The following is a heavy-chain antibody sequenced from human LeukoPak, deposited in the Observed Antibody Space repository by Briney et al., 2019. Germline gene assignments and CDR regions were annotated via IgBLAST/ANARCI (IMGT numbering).Heavy chain of an antibody. J-gene: IGHJ4*02. Sequence: SETLSLTCTVSGGSISSGGYYWSWIRQHPGKGLEWIGYIYYSGSTYYNPSLKSRVTISVDTSKNQCSLKLSSVTAADTAVYYCAREERGGGHGFWGQGTLVTVSS. CDR3: AREERGGGHGF. CDR1: GGSISSGGYY. CDR2: IYYSGST. V-gene: IGHV4-31*03. D-gene: IGHD6-25*01.